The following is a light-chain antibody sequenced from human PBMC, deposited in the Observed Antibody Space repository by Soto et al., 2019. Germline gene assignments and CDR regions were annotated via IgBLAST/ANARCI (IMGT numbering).Light chain of an antibody. Sequence: ENVLTQSPATLSLSPGEGATLSFRASQSINTYLAWYQQKPGQAPRLLIYGASNRATGIPDRFSGSGSGTDFTLTISRLEPEDFAVYYCQQYGSSGTFGQGTKVDIK. V-gene: IGKV3-20*01. CDR3: QQYGSSGT. CDR1: QSINTY. CDR2: GAS. J-gene: IGKJ1*01.